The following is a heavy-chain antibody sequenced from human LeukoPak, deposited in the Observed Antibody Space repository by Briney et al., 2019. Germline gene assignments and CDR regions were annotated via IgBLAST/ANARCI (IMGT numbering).Heavy chain of an antibody. CDR1: GGSISSRNW. J-gene: IGHJ5*02. D-gene: IGHD3-10*01. Sequence: SETLSLTCAVSGGSISSRNWWTWVRQPPGKGLAWIGEIFHSGSTNYNPSPNGRVTISVDTSKNQFSLKLGSVTAADPAVYYCAGSQRLGFGEERFDPWGQGTLVTVSS. CDR3: AGSQRLGFGEERFDP. V-gene: IGHV4-4*02. CDR2: IFHSGST.